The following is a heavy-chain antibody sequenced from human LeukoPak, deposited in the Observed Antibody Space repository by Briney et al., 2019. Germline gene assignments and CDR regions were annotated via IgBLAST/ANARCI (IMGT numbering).Heavy chain of an antibody. CDR3: ARDQGSFDY. CDR1: GFTFSTYS. CDR2: ISTSSTYI. J-gene: IGHJ4*02. V-gene: IGHV3-21*01. Sequence: GGSLGLSCAASGFTFSTYSMNWVRQAPGKGLEWVSSISTSSTYIYYADSVKGRFTISRDNAKNTLYLQMNSLRVEDTAVYYCARDQGSFDYWGQGTLVTVSS.